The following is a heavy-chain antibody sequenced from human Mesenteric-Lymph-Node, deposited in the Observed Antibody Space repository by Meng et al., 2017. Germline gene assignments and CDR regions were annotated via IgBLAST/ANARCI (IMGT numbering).Heavy chain of an antibody. D-gene: IGHD6-19*01. CDR1: GCTFSSDW. CDR2: IYGDGSST. CDR3: VRQIAVGNKIFDV. V-gene: IGHV3-74*01. Sequence: GESMKISCAASGCTFSSDWMHWVRQAAGKGLGWVSRIYGDGSSTSYAGSVKGRFTISRDNAKNTLYLQMNSLKDEDTAVYYCVRQIAVGNKIFDVWGQGTLVTVSS. J-gene: IGHJ5*02.